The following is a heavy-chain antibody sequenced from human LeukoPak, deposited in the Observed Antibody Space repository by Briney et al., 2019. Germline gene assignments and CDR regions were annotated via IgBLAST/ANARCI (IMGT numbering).Heavy chain of an antibody. J-gene: IGHJ3*02. Sequence: APVKVSCKASGYTFTSYGISWVRQAPGQGLEWMGWMNPNSGNTGYAQKFQGRVTMTRNTSVSTAYMELSSLRSEDTAFYYCARKSSSGSGWNAFDIWGQGTMVTVSS. CDR3: ARKSSSGSGWNAFDI. CDR1: GYTFTSYG. CDR2: MNPNSGNT. D-gene: IGHD2-2*01. V-gene: IGHV1-8*02.